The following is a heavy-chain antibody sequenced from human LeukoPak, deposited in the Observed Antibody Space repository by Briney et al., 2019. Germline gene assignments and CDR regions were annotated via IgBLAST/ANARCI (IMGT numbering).Heavy chain of an antibody. V-gene: IGHV4-59*12. J-gene: IGHJ4*02. CDR2: IYPHGRT. Sequence: SETLSLTCTVSSGSMTDSCWSWFRQAPGKGLEWLGFIYPHGRTADYPSLKSRVTFSVDTSKKQASLRLRSVAASDTAVYYCTREGYDRSGYFLDFWGQGILVTVSS. CDR1: SGSMTDSC. D-gene: IGHD3-22*01. CDR3: TREGYDRSGYFLDF.